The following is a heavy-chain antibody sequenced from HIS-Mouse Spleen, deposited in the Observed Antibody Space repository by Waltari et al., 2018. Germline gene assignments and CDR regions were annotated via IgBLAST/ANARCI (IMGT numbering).Heavy chain of an antibody. CDR3: AKASSGWLDY. V-gene: IGHV3-30*18. D-gene: IGHD6-19*01. CDR2: ISYDGSNK. CDR1: GFTFRTSG. Sequence: QVQLVESGGSVVQPGRSLRLSCAASGFTFRTSGLPGVRQSPGKGLEWVAVISYDGSNKYYADSVKGRFTISRDNSKNTLYLQMNSLRAEDTAVYYCAKASSGWLDYWGQGTLVTVSS. J-gene: IGHJ4*02.